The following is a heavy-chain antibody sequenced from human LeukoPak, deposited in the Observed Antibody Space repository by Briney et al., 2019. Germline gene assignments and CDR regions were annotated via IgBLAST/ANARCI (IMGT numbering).Heavy chain of an antibody. D-gene: IGHD2-2*01. CDR3: ARVIFCSSTSCPPYYYYGMDV. CDR1: GFTFSSYA. J-gene: IGHJ6*02. V-gene: IGHV3-23*01. Sequence: GGSLRLSCAASGFTFSSYAMSWVRQAPGKGLEWVSAISGSGGSTYYADSVKGRFTISRDNSKNTLYLQMNSLRAEDAAVYYCARVIFCSSTSCPPYYYYGMDVWGQGTTVTVSS. CDR2: ISGSGGST.